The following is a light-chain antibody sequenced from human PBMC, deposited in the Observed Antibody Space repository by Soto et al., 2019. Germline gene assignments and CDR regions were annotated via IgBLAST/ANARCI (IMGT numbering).Light chain of an antibody. V-gene: IGKV3-20*01. CDR2: ATS. Sequence: DTLLTQSPATLSLSPGETATLSCRASQTVNSDYLAWFQQRPGQAPRLLIFATSRRATDIPDRFSGSGSGTDFTLAIRRLEPEDFAVYYCHQFGYSPRTFGQGTKVDIK. CDR3: HQFGYSPRT. CDR1: QTVNSDY. J-gene: IGKJ1*01.